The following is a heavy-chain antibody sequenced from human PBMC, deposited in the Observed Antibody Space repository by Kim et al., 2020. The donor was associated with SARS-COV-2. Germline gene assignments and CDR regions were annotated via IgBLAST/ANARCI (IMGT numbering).Heavy chain of an antibody. J-gene: IGHJ5*02. D-gene: IGHD3-10*01. Sequence: SVKGRFTISRDNSKNTPYLQMNSLRAEDTAVYYCAKSGSGSYFPNNWFDPWGQGTLVTVSS. V-gene: IGHV3-23*01. CDR3: AKSGSGSYFPNNWFDP.